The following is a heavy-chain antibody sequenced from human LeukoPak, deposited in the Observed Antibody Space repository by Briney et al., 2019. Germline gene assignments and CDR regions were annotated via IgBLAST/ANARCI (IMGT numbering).Heavy chain of an antibody. D-gene: IGHD3-22*01. CDR1: GGSISSYY. CDR3: ARGAMYYYDSSGYYSYFDY. J-gene: IGHJ4*02. Sequence: SETLSLTCTVSGGSISSYYWSWIPQPPGKGLEWIGYIYYSGSTNYNPSLKSRVTISVDTSKNQFSLKLSSVTAADTAVYYCARGAMYYYDSSGYYSYFDYWGQGTLVTVSS. V-gene: IGHV4-59*01. CDR2: IYYSGST.